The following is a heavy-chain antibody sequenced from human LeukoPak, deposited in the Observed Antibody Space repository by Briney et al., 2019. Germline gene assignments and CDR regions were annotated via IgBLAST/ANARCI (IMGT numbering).Heavy chain of an antibody. J-gene: IGHJ4*02. CDR2: TLYRSKWYN. CDR1: GDSVSSKSAA. V-gene: IGHV6-1*01. CDR3: ATYYFDY. Sequence: SQTLSLTCVIYGDSVSSKSAAWNWIRQSPSRGLEWQGRTLYRSKWYNDYAESVRSRITIKPDTSKNHFSLQLNSVTSEDTAVYYCATYYFDYWGQGTLVTVSS.